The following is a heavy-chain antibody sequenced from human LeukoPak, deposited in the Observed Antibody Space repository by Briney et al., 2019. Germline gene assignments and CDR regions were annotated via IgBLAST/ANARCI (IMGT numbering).Heavy chain of an antibody. CDR3: AKIGYSGSGVGYYMDV. V-gene: IGHV3-30*02. Sequence: GRSLRLSCAASGFTFSSDWMSSVRQAPGKGLEWVAFIRYDGSNKYYADSVKGRFTISRDNSKNTLYLQMNSLRAEDTAVYYCAKIGYSGSGVGYYMDVWGKGTTVTISS. D-gene: IGHD3-10*01. CDR1: GFTFSSDW. J-gene: IGHJ6*03. CDR2: IRYDGSNK.